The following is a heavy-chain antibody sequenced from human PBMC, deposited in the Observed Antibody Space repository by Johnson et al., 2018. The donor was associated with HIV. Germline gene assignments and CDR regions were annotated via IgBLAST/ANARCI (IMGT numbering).Heavy chain of an antibody. CDR3: ARMYSSGWYDLRVVYAFDI. V-gene: IGHV3-11*04. CDR1: GFTFSDYY. CDR2: ISSSGSTI. J-gene: IGHJ3*02. Sequence: QVQLVESGGGLVKPGGSLRLSCAASGFTFSDYYMSWIRQAPGKGLEWVSYISSSGSTIYYADSVKGRFTISRDNAKNSLYLQMNSLRAEDTAVYCCARMYSSGWYDLRVVYAFDIWGQGTMVTVSS. D-gene: IGHD6-19*01.